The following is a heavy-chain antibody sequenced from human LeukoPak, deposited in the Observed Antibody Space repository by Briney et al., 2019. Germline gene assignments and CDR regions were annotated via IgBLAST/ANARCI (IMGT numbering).Heavy chain of an antibody. Sequence: SETLSLTCTVSGGSISSRSFYWGWIRQPPGKGLEWVGGVFYTGSTYINPSLSSRVYISVDTSKNYFSLRLSSVTAADTSVYYCVRQVPRSDYLLYLGYFDLWGQGTLVTVSS. J-gene: IGHJ4*02. CDR3: VRQVPRSDYLLYLGYFDL. V-gene: IGHV4-39*01. CDR1: GGSISSRSFY. D-gene: IGHD2-2*02. CDR2: VFYTGST.